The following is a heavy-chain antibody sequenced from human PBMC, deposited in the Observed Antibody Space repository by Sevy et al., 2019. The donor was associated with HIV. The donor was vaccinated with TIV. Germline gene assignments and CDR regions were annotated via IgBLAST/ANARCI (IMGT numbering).Heavy chain of an antibody. CDR1: GYTFTSYD. V-gene: IGHV1-8*01. Sequence: ASVKVSCEAFGYTFTSYDNNWVRQAPGQGLEWMGWMSPNTGATGVAQKFQGRVTLTRNKSITTAYTELSSLTYEDPAVYYCARGGNGDFWSYEYYYYGMDVWGQGTTVPVSS. CDR2: MSPNTGAT. J-gene: IGHJ6*02. D-gene: IGHD3-3*01. CDR3: ARGGNGDFWSYEYYYYGMDV.